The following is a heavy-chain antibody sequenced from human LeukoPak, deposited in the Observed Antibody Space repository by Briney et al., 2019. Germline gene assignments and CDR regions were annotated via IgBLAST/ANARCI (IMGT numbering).Heavy chain of an antibody. CDR3: ARHGSYDTFDY. J-gene: IGHJ4*02. V-gene: IGHV4-59*08. CDR1: GGSISSYY. CDR2: IYYSGST. Sequence: SETLSLTCTVSGGSISSYYWSWIRQPPGKGLEWIGYIYYSGSTNYNPSLKSRVTISVDTSKNQFSLKLSSVTAADTAVYYCARHGSYDTFDYWGQGTLVTVSS. D-gene: IGHD1-26*01.